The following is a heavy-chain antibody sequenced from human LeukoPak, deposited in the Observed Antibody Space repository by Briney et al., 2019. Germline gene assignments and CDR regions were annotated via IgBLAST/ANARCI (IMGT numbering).Heavy chain of an antibody. CDR1: GGSFSSYY. J-gene: IGHJ4*02. Sequence: SVTLSLTRAVYGGSFSSYYWSWIRQPPGKGLEWIGEINHSGSTNYNPSLKSRVTISVDTSKNQFSLKLSSVTAADTAVYYCARVLFGSSSFDYWGQGTLVTVSS. CDR2: INHSGST. D-gene: IGHD6-6*01. CDR3: ARVLFGSSSFDY. V-gene: IGHV4-34*01.